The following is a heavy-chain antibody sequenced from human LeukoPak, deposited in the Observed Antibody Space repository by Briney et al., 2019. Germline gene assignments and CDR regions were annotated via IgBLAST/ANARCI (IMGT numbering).Heavy chain of an antibody. CDR2: ISGSGGST. Sequence: PGGSLRLSCAASGFTFSSYAMRWVREAPGKGLEWVSAISGSGGSTYYADSVKGRSTISRDNSKNTLYLQMNSLRAEDTAVYYCAKDQQWLATEGDAFDIWGQGTMVTVSS. CDR3: AKDQQWLATEGDAFDI. CDR1: GFTFSSYA. V-gene: IGHV3-23*01. J-gene: IGHJ3*02. D-gene: IGHD6-19*01.